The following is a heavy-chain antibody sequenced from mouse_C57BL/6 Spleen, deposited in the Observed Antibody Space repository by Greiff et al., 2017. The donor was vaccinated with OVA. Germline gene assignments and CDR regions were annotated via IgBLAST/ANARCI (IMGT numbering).Heavy chain of an antibody. CDR1: GYAFTNYL. Sequence: QVQLQQSGAELVRPGTSVKVSCKASGYAFTNYLIEWVKQRPGQGLEWIGVINPGSGGTNYNEKFKGKATLTADKSSSTAYMQLSSLTSEDSAVYFCARGNRDYAMDYWGQGTSVTVSS. CDR2: INPGSGGT. J-gene: IGHJ4*01. V-gene: IGHV1-54*01. CDR3: ARGNRDYAMDY.